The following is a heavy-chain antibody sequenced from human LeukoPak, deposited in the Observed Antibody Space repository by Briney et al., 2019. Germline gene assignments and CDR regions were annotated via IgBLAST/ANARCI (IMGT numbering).Heavy chain of an antibody. J-gene: IGHJ5*02. Sequence: SETLSLTCAVYGGSFSGYYWSWIRQPPGKGLEWIGEINHSGSTNYNPSLKSRVTISVDTSKNQFSLKLSSVTATDTAVYYCARVIRNCSGGSCNWFDPWGQGTLVTVSS. CDR1: GGSFSGYY. V-gene: IGHV4-34*01. D-gene: IGHD2-15*01. CDR2: INHSGST. CDR3: ARVIRNCSGGSCNWFDP.